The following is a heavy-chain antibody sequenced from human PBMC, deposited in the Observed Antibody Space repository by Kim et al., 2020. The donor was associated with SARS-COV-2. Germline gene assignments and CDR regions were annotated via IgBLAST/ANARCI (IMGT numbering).Heavy chain of an antibody. J-gene: IGHJ4*02. D-gene: IGHD6-19*01. CDR3: ASRTAVAGIYYFDY. Sequence: GGSLRLSCAASGLTFSGYWMHWVRQVPGKGLVWVSRINSDGSTTNYADSVKGRFTISRDNAKNTLYLQMNSLRAEDTAVYYCASRTAVAGIYYFDYGGQG. CDR1: GLTFSGYW. V-gene: IGHV3-74*01. CDR2: INSDGSTT.